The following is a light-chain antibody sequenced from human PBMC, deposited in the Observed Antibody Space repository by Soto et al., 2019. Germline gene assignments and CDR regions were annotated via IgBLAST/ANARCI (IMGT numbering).Light chain of an antibody. CDR2: RNN. CDR3: AAWDDSLSGPV. V-gene: IGLV1-47*01. CDR1: SSNIGSNY. J-gene: IGLJ3*02. Sequence: QSALTQPPSASGTPGRRVTLSCSGSSSNIGSNYVYWYQQLPGTAPKLLIYRNNQRPSGVPDRFSGSKSGTSASLAISGLRSEDEADYYCAAWDDSLSGPVFGGGTQLTVL.